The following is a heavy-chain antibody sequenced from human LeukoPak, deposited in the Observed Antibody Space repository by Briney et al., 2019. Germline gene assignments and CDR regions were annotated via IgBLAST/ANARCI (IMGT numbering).Heavy chain of an antibody. D-gene: IGHD5-18*01. CDR3: AKADTAMVYGPFDY. V-gene: IGHV3-9*03. Sequence: GGSLRLSCAASGFTFDDYAMHWVRQAPGKGLEWVSGISWNSDSIGYADSVKGRFTISRDNAKNSLYLQMNSLRAEDMALYYCAKADTAMVYGPFDYWGQGTLVTVSS. CDR1: GFTFDDYA. CDR2: ISWNSDSI. J-gene: IGHJ4*02.